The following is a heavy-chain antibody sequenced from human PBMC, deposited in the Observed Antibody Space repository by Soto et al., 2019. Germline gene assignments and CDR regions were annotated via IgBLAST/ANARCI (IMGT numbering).Heavy chain of an antibody. V-gene: IGHV1-46*03. J-gene: IGHJ6*03. Sequence: QVQLVQSGAEVKKPGASVTVSCTASGYTFTSYYIHWVRQAPGQGLAWMGIINPSGGSTSHAQKFPGRVTMTRDTSTSTVYMEVSGLRSEDTAVYYCARDQEPSTLYYDYYYMDVWGKGTTVTVSS. CDR1: GYTFTSYY. CDR3: ARDQEPSTLYYDYYYMDV. CDR2: INPSGGST.